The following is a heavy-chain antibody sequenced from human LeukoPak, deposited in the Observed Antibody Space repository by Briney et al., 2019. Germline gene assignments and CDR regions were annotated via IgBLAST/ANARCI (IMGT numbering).Heavy chain of an antibody. Sequence: GGSLRLSCAASGFKLIGYSMNWVRQAPGKGLEWVSYINSSSGTIIYADSVKGRFTISRDNAKNSLYLQMNSLRAEDTAVYYCAKEGVNTGYRYFDDWGQGTLVTVSS. J-gene: IGHJ4*02. CDR3: AKEGVNTGYRYFDD. CDR2: INSSSGTI. CDR1: GFKLIGYS. D-gene: IGHD3-9*01. V-gene: IGHV3-48*04.